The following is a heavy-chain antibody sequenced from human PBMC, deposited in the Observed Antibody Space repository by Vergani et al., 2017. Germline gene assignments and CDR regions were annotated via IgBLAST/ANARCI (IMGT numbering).Heavy chain of an antibody. CDR1: GGSFSGYY. CDR3: ARGIRGRITMVRINWFDP. V-gene: IGHV4-34*01. Sequence: QVQLQQWGAGLLKPSETLSLTCAVYGGSFSGYYWSWIRQPPGKGLEWIGEINHSGSTNYNPSLKSRVTISVDTSKNQFSLKLSSVTAADTAVYYCARGIRGRITMVRINWFDPWGQGTLVTVSS. D-gene: IGHD3-10*01. CDR2: INHSGST. J-gene: IGHJ5*02.